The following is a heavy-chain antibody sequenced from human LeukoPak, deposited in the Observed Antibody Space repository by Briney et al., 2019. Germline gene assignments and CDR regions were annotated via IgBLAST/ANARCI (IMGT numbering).Heavy chain of an antibody. CDR2: IKRTADGGTP. Sequence: PGGSLRLSCAASGFTFSSYEMNWVRQAPGKGLEWVGRIKRTADGGTPDYAAPVKGRFTISRDDSKNTLSLQMNSLKTEDTAVYYCTTNDAFDIWGQGTMVTVSS. V-gene: IGHV3-15*01. CDR3: TTNDAFDI. CDR1: GFTFSSYE. J-gene: IGHJ3*02.